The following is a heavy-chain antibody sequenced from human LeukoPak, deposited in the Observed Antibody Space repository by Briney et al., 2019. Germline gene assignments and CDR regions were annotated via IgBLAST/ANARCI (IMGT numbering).Heavy chain of an antibody. CDR1: VGTFSSYA. D-gene: IGHD3-22*01. CDR3: ARDLTSYYYDNNGAFDS. J-gene: IGHJ4*02. V-gene: IGHV1-69*04. Sequence: SVTVSFKASVGTFSSYAINWVRQAPGQGLEWMGRIIPILDTPNYAQKFQGRVTITADKSTSTAYMQLSSLRSEDTAVYYCARDLTSYYYDNNGAFDSWGQGTLVTVSS. CDR2: IIPILDTP.